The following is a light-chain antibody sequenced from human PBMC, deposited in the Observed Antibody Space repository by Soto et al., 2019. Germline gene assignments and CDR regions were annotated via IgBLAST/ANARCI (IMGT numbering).Light chain of an antibody. CDR2: KND. J-gene: IGLJ1*01. CDR3: AAWDDSLNGYYV. CDR1: SSNIGSNF. Sequence: QLVLIQPPSASGTPGQRVTISCSGSSSNIGSNFVYWYQQLPGTSPKRLIYKNDQRPSGVPDRFSASKSGTSASLAISGLRSDDEADYYCAAWDDSLNGYYVFGTGTKLTVL. V-gene: IGLV1-47*01.